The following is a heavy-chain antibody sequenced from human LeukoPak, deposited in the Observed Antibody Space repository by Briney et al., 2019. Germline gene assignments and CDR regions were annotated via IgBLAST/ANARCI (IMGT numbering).Heavy chain of an antibody. V-gene: IGHV4-38-2*01. CDR3: ARASSMGGSSSGAWGASFDY. CDR1: GYSISSGYY. D-gene: IGHD1-26*01. J-gene: IGHJ4*02. Sequence: PSETLSLTCAVSGYSISSGYYWGWIRPPPGEVLEWTRSNNHGRSTNYTPSVKSRFTISVDKAKNKLSLQLSTLTAADTAVYYCARASSMGGSSSGAWGASFDYWGQGTLVTVSA. CDR2: NNHGRST.